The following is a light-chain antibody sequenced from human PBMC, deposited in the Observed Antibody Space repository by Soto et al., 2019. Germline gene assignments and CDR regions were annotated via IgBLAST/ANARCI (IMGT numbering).Light chain of an antibody. CDR1: SSDVGAYNY. V-gene: IGLV2-8*01. CDR3: TSYAGTYSFFYV. CDR2: EVS. Sequence: QSVLTQPPSASGSPGQSVTISCTGTSSDVGAYNYVSWYQQLPGKAPKLIIYEVSKRPSGVPDRFSGSKSGNTASLTVSGPQADDEADYYCTSYAGTYSFFYVFGTGTKAPS. J-gene: IGLJ1*01.